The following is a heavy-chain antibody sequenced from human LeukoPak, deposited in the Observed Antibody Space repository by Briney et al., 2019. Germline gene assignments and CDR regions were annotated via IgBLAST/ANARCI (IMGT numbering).Heavy chain of an antibody. V-gene: IGHV4-38-2*02. Sequence: SETLSLTCTVSGYSLSSGYYWGWIRQPPGKGLEWIGSIYHSGSTYYNPSLKSRVTISVDTSKNQFSLKLSSVTAADTAVYYCARDTVTTLGYFDYWGQGTLVTVSS. J-gene: IGHJ4*02. CDR2: IYHSGST. CDR3: ARDTVTTLGYFDY. CDR1: GYSLSSGYY. D-gene: IGHD4-11*01.